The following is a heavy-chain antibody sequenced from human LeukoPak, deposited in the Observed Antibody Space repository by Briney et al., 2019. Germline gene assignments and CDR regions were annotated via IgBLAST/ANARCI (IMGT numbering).Heavy chain of an antibody. D-gene: IGHD2-2*02. CDR2: IWGDGSKK. CDR1: GFTFSSYG. Sequence: GGSLRLSCAASGFTFSSYGMHWVRQAPGRGLEWVAVIWGDGSKKYYADSVRGRFTISRDHSKNTLFLEMSSLRVEDSAVYYCVRDQSCRASCYTPDYWGQGAQVIVSS. CDR3: VRDQSCRASCYTPDY. J-gene: IGHJ4*02. V-gene: IGHV3-33*01.